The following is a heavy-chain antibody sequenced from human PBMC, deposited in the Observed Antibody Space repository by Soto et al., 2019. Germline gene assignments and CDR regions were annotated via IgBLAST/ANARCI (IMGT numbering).Heavy chain of an antibody. J-gene: IGHJ6*03. D-gene: IGHD1-20*01. CDR3: ARLHPRILYYYMEV. CDR1: GGSISSSSYY. Sequence: QLQLQESGPGLVKPSETLSLTCTVSGGSISSSSYYWGWIRQPPGKGLEWIGRIYYSGSTYYNPSLKSRVTISVDTSKNQFSLKLIAVTAADTAVYYCARLHPRILYYYMEVWGKGTTGTVSS. V-gene: IGHV4-39*01. CDR2: IYYSGST.